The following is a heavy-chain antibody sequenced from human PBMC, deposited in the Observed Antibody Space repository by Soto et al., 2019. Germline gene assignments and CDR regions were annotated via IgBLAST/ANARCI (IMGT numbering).Heavy chain of an antibody. Sequence: PGESLKISCKGSGYSFTSYWIGWVRQMPGKGLEWMGIIYPGDSDTRYSPSFQGQVTISADKSISTAYLQWSSLKASDTAMYYCARLVTETTVTTYYYYGMDVWGQGTTVTVSS. CDR1: GYSFTSYW. J-gene: IGHJ6*02. D-gene: IGHD4-17*01. CDR2: IYPGDSDT. CDR3: ARLVTETTVTTYYYYGMDV. V-gene: IGHV5-51*01.